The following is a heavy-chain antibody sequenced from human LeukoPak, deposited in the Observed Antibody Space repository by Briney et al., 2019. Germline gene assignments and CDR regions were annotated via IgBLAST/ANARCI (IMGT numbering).Heavy chain of an antibody. CDR2: IYHSGST. CDR1: GGSISSYY. J-gene: IGHJ4*02. D-gene: IGHD5-12*01. V-gene: IGHV4-59*01. Sequence: SETLSLTCTVSGGSISSYYWSWIRQPPGKGLEWIGFIYHSGSTNYNPSLKSRVTISVDTSKNQFSLKLSSATAADTAVYYCARVSGYDWESFYDYWGQGTLVTVSS. CDR3: ARVSGYDWESFYDY.